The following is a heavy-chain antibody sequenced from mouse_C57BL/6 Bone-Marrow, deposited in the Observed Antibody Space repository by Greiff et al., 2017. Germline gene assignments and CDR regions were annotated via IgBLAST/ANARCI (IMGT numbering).Heavy chain of an antibody. CDR1: GYTFTSYW. J-gene: IGHJ2*01. V-gene: IGHV1-64*01. D-gene: IGHD1-1*01. CDR3: ASLYGSDY. CDR2: IHPNSGST. Sequence: VQLQQPGAELVKPGASVKLSCKASGYTFTSYWMNWVKQRPGQGLEWIGMIHPNSGSTNYNEKFKSKATLTVDTSSSTAYMHVSSLTSEDSAVYYCASLYGSDYWGQGTTLTVSS.